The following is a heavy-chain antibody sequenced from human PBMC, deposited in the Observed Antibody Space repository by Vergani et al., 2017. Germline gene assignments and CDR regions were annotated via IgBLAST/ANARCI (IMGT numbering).Heavy chain of an antibody. CDR2: ISGSGGST. CDR1: GFTFRNNA. Sequence: EVHLLESGGGLVQTGGSQRLSCVASGFTFRNNAMSWVRQAPGKGLEWVSSISGSGGSTYYADSVKGRFTISRDTSKNTLYLQMNSLRADDTAVYYCAKDTKEFGDLFYYGMYVWGQGPTVTVSS. D-gene: IGHD3-10*01. J-gene: IGHJ6*02. CDR3: AKDTKEFGDLFYYGMYV. V-gene: IGHV3-23*01.